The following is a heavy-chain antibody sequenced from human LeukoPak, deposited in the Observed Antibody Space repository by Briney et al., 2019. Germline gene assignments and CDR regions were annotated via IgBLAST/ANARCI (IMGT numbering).Heavy chain of an antibody. D-gene: IGHD3-16*01. Sequence: GGSLRLSCAASGFNYRSYWMNWVRQAPGKGLEWVASINHNGNVNYYVDSVKGRFTISRDNAKNSLYLQMSNLRAEDTAVYFCARGGGLDVWGQGATVTVSS. CDR2: INHNGNVN. CDR3: ARGGGLDV. CDR1: GFNYRSYW. J-gene: IGHJ6*02. V-gene: IGHV3-7*03.